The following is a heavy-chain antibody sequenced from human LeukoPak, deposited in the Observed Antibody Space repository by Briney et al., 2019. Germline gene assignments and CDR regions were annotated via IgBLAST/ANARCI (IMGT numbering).Heavy chain of an antibody. CDR1: GFTFSSYW. D-gene: IGHD6-13*01. V-gene: IGHV3-74*01. CDR3: ARRAAALDAFDI. CDR2: INSDGSST. Sequence: GGSLRLSCAASGFTFSSYWMHWVRQAPGKGLVWVSRINSDGSSTTYADSVKGRFTISRDNAKNTLYLQMNSLRAEDTAVYYCARRAAALDAFDIWGQGTMVTVSS. J-gene: IGHJ3*02.